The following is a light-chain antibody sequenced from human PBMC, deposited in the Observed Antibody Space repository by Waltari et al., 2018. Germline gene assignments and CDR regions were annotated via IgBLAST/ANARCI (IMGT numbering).Light chain of an antibody. CDR3: QSFDTSLSHGVV. Sequence: QSILTQPPSVSGAPGQRVTIPCPGSSSHTGAGPELHCSQELPGTGPKLLIYGNNNRPPGVPDRFSGSKSGTSASLTITGLQAEDEADYYCQSFDTSLSHGVVFGGGTKVTVL. V-gene: IGLV1-40*02. CDR1: SSHTGAGPE. CDR2: GNN. J-gene: IGLJ3*02.